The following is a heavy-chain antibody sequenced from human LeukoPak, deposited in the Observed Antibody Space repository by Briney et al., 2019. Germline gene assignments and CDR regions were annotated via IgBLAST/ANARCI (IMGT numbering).Heavy chain of an antibody. CDR1: GGSISSGNW. V-gene: IGHV4-4*02. CDR3: ASYYDFWSGYPN. Sequence: PSGTLSLTCAVSGGSISSGNWWSWVRQPPGKGLEWIGEIYHSGSTNYNPSLKSRVTISVDKSKNQFSLKLSSVTAADTAVYYCASYYDFWSGYPNWGQGTLVTVSS. CDR2: IYHSGST. J-gene: IGHJ4*02. D-gene: IGHD3-3*01.